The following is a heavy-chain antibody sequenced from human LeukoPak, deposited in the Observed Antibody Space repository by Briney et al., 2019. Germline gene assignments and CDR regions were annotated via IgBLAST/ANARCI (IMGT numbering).Heavy chain of an antibody. V-gene: IGHV3-23*01. CDR3: AKDMRVVVAATFDY. Sequence: TGGSLRLSCAASGFTFSSYAMSWVRQAPGKGLEWVSAISGSGGSTYYADSVKGRFTISRHNSKNTLYLQMNSLRAEDTAVYYCAKDMRVVVAATFDYWGQGTLVTVSS. CDR2: ISGSGGST. J-gene: IGHJ4*02. CDR1: GFTFSSYA. D-gene: IGHD2-15*01.